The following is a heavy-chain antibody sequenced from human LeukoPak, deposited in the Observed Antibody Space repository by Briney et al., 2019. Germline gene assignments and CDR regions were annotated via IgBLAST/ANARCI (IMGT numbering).Heavy chain of an antibody. Sequence: GGSLRLSCAASGFTFGSYGMHWVRQAPGKGLEWVAVISYDGSNKYYADSVKGRFTISRDNSKNTLYLQMNSLRAEDTAVYYCAKDSYYSGWYLNYYYGMDVWGQGTTVTVSS. CDR2: ISYDGSNK. CDR3: AKDSYYSGWYLNYYYGMDV. J-gene: IGHJ6*02. CDR1: GFTFGSYG. V-gene: IGHV3-30*18. D-gene: IGHD6-19*01.